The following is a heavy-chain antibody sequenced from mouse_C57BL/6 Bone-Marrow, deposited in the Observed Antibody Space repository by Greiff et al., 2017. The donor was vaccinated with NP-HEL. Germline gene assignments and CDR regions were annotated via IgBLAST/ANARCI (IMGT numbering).Heavy chain of an antibody. CDR1: GFTFSSYG. CDR3: ARHWTGGWLDY. D-gene: IGHD2-3*01. Sequence: EVQVVESGGDLVKPGGSLKLSCAASGFTFSSYGMSWVRQTPDKRLEWVATISSGGSYTYYPDSVKGRFTISRDNAKNTLYLQMSSLKSEDTAMYYCARHWTGGWLDYWGQGTTLTVSS. CDR2: ISSGGSYT. V-gene: IGHV5-6*01. J-gene: IGHJ2*01.